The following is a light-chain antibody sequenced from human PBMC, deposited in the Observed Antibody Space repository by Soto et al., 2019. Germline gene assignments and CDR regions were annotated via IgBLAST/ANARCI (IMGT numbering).Light chain of an antibody. Sequence: VFTNTERTLSLSRGERATLSCRASQSVSGTHLAWYQQKPGQAPRLLVYGASSRATGIPDRFSGRGSGTDFTLTISSLEPEDFARYCCQERGFLLITSCQVTRL. J-gene: IGKJ5*01. CDR2: GAS. CDR3: QERGFLLIT. V-gene: IGKV3-20*01. CDR1: QSVSGTH.